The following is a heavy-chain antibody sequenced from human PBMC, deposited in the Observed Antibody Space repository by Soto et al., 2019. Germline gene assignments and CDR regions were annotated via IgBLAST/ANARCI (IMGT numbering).Heavy chain of an antibody. V-gene: IGHV4-59*01. D-gene: IGHD2-2*01. CDR3: ARVPPFFSSTSCYSRGWFDS. CDR1: GGSLSSYY. J-gene: IGHJ5*01. CDR2: IYYSGST. Sequence: SETRSLRCTVSGGSLSSYYWSWIRQPPGKGLEWIGYIYYSGSTNYNPSLKSRVTISVDTSKNQFSLKLSSVTAADTAVYYCARVPPFFSSTSCYSRGWFDSWVRGTLDTVSS.